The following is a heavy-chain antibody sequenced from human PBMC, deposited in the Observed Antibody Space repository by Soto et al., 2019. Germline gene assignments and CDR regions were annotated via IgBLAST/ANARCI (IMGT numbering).Heavy chain of an antibody. Sequence: QVQLVQSGAEVKKPGSSVKVSCKASGGTFSSYAISWERKAPGQGLEWMGGIIPIFGTANYAQKFQGRVTITADESTSTAYMELSSLRSEDTAVYYCARGGNTAMVGGVGMDVWGQGTTVTVSS. CDR3: ARGGNTAMVGGVGMDV. CDR1: GGTFSSYA. V-gene: IGHV1-69*12. D-gene: IGHD5-18*01. CDR2: IIPIFGTA. J-gene: IGHJ6*02.